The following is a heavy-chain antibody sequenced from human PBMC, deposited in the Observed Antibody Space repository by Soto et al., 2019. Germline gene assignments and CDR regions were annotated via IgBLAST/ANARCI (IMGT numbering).Heavy chain of an antibody. CDR2: ISGSGGST. D-gene: IGHD2-2*01. CDR1: GFTFSSYA. V-gene: IGHV3-23*01. J-gene: IGHJ4*02. Sequence: EVQLLESGGGLVQPGGSLRLSCAASGFTFSSYAMSWVRQAPGKGLEWVSAISGSGGSTYYADSVKGRFTISRDNSKNTLYLQMNSLRAEDTAVYYCTKDLGRVVVPAAAFDYWGQGNLVTGSS. CDR3: TKDLGRVVVPAAAFDY.